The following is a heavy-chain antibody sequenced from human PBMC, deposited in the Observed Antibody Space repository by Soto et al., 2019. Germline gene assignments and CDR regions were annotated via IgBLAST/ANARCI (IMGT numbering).Heavy chain of an antibody. CDR2: ISAYNGNT. CDR1: GYTFTTYV. Sequence: SVKASCKASGYTFTTYVIISVRQAPGQRLEWMGWISAYNGNTNYAQKLQGRVTMTTDTSTSTAYMELRSLRSDDTAVYYCARLGGYRYHFDYWAQGTLDTGSA. V-gene: IGHV1-18*04. J-gene: IGHJ4*01. D-gene: IGHD3-16*02. CDR3: ARLGGYRYHFDY.